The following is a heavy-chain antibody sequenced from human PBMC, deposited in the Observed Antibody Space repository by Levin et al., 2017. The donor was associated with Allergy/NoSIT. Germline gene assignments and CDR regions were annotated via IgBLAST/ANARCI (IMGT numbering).Heavy chain of an antibody. CDR1: GGSISSGGYY. D-gene: IGHD3-3*01. CDR3: ARAGLDRRKLEWLPFNFDY. Sequence: SETLSLTCTVSGGSISSGGYYWSWIRQHPGKGLEWIGYIYYSGSTYYNPSLKSRVTISVDTSKNQFSLKLSSVTAADTAVYYCARAGLDRRKLEWLPFNFDYWGQGTLVTVSS. V-gene: IGHV4-31*03. CDR2: IYYSGST. J-gene: IGHJ4*02.